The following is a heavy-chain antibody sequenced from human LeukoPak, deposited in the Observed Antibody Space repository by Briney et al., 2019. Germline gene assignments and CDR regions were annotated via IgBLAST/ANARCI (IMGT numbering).Heavy chain of an antibody. J-gene: IGHJ5*02. CDR2: INWNGGNT. V-gene: IGHV3-20*04. CDR3: ARTSDGNWFDP. Sequence: GGSLRLSCAASGFTFDDYGMSWVRQGPGKGLEWVSGINWNGGNTGYADSVKGRFTIFRDNAKNSLYLEMDSLRVEDTALYYCARTSDGNWFDPWGQGTLVIVSS. CDR1: GFTFDDYG. D-gene: IGHD1-26*01.